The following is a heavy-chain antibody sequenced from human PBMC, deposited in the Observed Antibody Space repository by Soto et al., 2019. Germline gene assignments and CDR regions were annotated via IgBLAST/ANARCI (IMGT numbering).Heavy chain of an antibody. CDR3: ARDLFGGSSVDAFDI. CDR2: ISYDGSNK. Sequence: PGGSLRLSCAASGFTFSSYAMHWVRQAPGKGLEWVAVISYDGSNKYYADSVKGRFTISRDNSKNTLYLQMNSLRAGDTAVYYCARDLFGGSSVDAFDIWGQGTMVTVSS. V-gene: IGHV3-30-3*01. CDR1: GFTFSSYA. J-gene: IGHJ3*02. D-gene: IGHD6-13*01.